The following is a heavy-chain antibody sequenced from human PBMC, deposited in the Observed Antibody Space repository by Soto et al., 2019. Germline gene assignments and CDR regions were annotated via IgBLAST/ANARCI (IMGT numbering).Heavy chain of an antibody. CDR2: IYYSGST. CDR3: ARHLYYDILTGYYHNWFDP. Sequence: PSETLSLTCTVSGGSISSSSYYWGWIRQPPGKGLEWIGSIYYSGSTYYNPSLKSRVTISVDTSKNQFSLKLSSVTAADTAVYYCARHLYYDILTGYYHNWFDPWGQGTLVTSPQ. CDR1: GGSISSSSYY. J-gene: IGHJ5*02. V-gene: IGHV4-39*01. D-gene: IGHD3-9*01.